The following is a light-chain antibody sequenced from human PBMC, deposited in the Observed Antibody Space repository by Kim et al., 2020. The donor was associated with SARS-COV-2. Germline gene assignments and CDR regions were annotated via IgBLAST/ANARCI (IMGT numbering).Light chain of an antibody. J-gene: IGLJ3*02. CDR2: ENK. CDR1: SSNIGAGFD. CDR3: QSYDSSLSGSV. V-gene: IGLV1-40*01. Sequence: QSVLTQPPSVSGAPGQSVTISCTGSSSNIGAGFDVHWYQQFPGTAPKLLIYENKNRPSGVPDRFSGSKSDTSASLAITGLQAEDEADYYCQSYDSSLSGSVFGGGTKVTVL.